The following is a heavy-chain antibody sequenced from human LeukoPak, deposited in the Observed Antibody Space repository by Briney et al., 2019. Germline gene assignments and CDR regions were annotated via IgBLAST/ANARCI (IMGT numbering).Heavy chain of an antibody. CDR3: TTGGNIVVVPAAIDNWFDP. Sequence: GGSLRLSCAASGFTFSNAWMNWVRQAPGKGLEWVGRINSKTDGGTTDYAAPVKGRFTISRDDSKNTLYLQMNSLKTEDTAVYYCTTGGNIVVVPAAIDNWFDPWGQGTLVTVSS. D-gene: IGHD2-2*01. J-gene: IGHJ5*02. CDR2: INSKTDGGTT. CDR1: GFTFSNAW. V-gene: IGHV3-15*07.